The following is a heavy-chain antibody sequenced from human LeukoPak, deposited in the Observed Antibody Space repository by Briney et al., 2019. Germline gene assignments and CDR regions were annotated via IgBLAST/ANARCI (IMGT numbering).Heavy chain of an antibody. J-gene: IGHJ6*02. CDR2: INHSGST. CDR3: ARDRVKWLVYYYGMDV. Sequence: SETLSLTCAVYGGSFSGYYWSWIRQPPGKGLEWIGEINHSGSTNYNPSLKSRVTISVDTSKNQFSLKLSSVTAADTAVYYCARDRVKWLVYYYGMDVWGQGTTVTVSS. D-gene: IGHD6-19*01. V-gene: IGHV4-34*01. CDR1: GGSFSGYY.